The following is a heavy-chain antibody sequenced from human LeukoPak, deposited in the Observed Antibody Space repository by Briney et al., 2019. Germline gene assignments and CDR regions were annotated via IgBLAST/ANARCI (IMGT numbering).Heavy chain of an antibody. CDR3: ARRLQDIVTLTYYFDY. V-gene: IGHV5-51*01. CDR2: IYPGDSDT. Sequence: GESLKISCKGSGYSFTSYWIGWVRQMPGKGLEWMGIIYPGDSDTRDSPSFQGQVTISADKSISTAYLQWSSLKASDTAMYYCARRLQDIVTLTYYFDYWGQGTLVTVSS. J-gene: IGHJ4*02. CDR1: GYSFTSYW. D-gene: IGHD2-15*01.